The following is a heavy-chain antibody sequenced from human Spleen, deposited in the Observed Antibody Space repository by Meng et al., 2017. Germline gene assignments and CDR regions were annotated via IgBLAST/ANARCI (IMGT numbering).Heavy chain of an antibody. Sequence: GGSLRLSCGASGFNFGDYQMHWVRQAPGKGLEWVSGISWNSGSMGYADSVQGRFTISRDNAKNSLYLQINSLRAEDTAVYYCAGGTGWLIDYWGQGSLVTVSS. J-gene: IGHJ4*02. V-gene: IGHV3-9*01. CDR3: AGGTGWLIDY. D-gene: IGHD6-19*01. CDR1: GFNFGDYQ. CDR2: ISWNSGSM.